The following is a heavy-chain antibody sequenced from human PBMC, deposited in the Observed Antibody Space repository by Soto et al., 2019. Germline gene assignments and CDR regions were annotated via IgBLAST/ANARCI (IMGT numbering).Heavy chain of an antibody. Sequence: PVGSLRLSCAASGFTFSSYWMHWVRQAPGKGLVWVSRINSDGSSTSYADSVKGRFTISRDNAKNTLYLQMNSLRAEDTAVYYCARDLGMVSSRWSYNWFDPWGQGTLVTVSS. CDR2: INSDGSST. V-gene: IGHV3-74*01. D-gene: IGHD6-13*01. CDR1: GFTFSSYW. CDR3: ARDLGMVSSRWSYNWFDP. J-gene: IGHJ5*02.